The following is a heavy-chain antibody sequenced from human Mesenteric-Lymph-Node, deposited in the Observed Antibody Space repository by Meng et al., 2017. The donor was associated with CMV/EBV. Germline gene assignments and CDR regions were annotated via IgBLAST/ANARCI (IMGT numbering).Heavy chain of an antibody. D-gene: IGHD3-10*01. CDR2: MNPNSGNT. Sequence: FTSYDINWVRQATGQGLEWMGWMNPNSGNTGYAQKFQGRVTMTRNTSISTAYMELSSLRSEDTAVCYCARDVLLWFGESSQINWFDPWGQGTLVTVSS. CDR1: FTSYD. J-gene: IGHJ5*02. V-gene: IGHV1-8*01. CDR3: ARDVLLWFGESSQINWFDP.